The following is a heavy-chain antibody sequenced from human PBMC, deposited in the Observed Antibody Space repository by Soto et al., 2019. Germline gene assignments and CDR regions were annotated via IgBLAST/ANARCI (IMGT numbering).Heavy chain of an antibody. D-gene: IGHD3-10*02. J-gene: IGHJ4*02. V-gene: IGHV3-23*01. CDR2: VCVCGGGT. CDR1: GIPFSTFA. Sequence: PWVTLSLTCTASGIPFSTFAFNWVRDPPGPGRDLVSLVCVCGGGTYYTDSVKRRFTILRDNSKNTVYLQMNSLRAEDTAVYYCAKDGRGGVRARYGHFDYWGQGTLVTVSS. CDR3: AKDGRGGVRARYGHFDY.